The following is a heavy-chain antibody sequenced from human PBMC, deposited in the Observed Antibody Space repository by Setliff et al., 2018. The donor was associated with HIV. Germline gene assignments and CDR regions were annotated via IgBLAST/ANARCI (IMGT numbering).Heavy chain of an antibody. CDR3: AKDVCSGAYCYAYYYYGMDV. Sequence: SGGSLRLSCAASVFTFNNYGMNWVRQAPGKGLEWVAFIRYDGSQKYYVDSVKGRFTISRDNSKNTLYLQMNSLRVEDTAVYYCAKDVCSGAYCYAYYYYGMDVWGQGTMVTV. CDR2: IRYDGSQK. V-gene: IGHV3-30*02. J-gene: IGHJ6*02. CDR1: VFTFNNYG. D-gene: IGHD2-15*01.